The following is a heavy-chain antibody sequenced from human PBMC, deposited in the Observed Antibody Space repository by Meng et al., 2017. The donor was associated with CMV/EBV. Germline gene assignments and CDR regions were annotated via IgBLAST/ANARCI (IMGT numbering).Heavy chain of an antibody. J-gene: IGHJ5*01. D-gene: IGHD2-8*01. V-gene: IGHV3-30*02. CDR2: IRYDGSNK. CDR1: GFTFSSYG. Sequence: GESLKISCAASGFTFSSYGMHWVRQAPGKGLEWVAFIRYDGSNKYYADSVKGRVTISRDNSKSTLYLQMDSLTVDDTAMYYCVRGGKYCSTVNCPRWFDSWGQGTLVTVSS. CDR3: VRGGKYCSTVNCPRWFDS.